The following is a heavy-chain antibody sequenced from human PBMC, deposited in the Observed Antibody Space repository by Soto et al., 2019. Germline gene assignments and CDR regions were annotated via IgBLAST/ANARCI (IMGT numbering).Heavy chain of an antibody. V-gene: IGHV2-26*01. CDR3: ARIRGWGWLGPNDY. CDR1: GFSLSNARMS. Sequence: QVTLKESGPVLVKPTETLTLTCTVSGFSLSNARMSVSWIRQPPGKALEWLAHIFSNDAKSYSASLKSRLTSSKDTSNSQVVLTRTNMDPVDTATYYCARIRGWGWLGPNDYWGQGTLVTVSS. CDR2: IFSNDAK. D-gene: IGHD3-10*01. J-gene: IGHJ4*02.